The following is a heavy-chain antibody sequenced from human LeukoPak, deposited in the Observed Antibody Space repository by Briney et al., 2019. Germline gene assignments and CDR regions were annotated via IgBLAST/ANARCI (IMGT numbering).Heavy chain of an antibody. D-gene: IGHD5-18*01. CDR2: IYHSGST. CDR1: GYSISSGYY. CDR3: ARYGYSYGYGFDY. V-gene: IGHV4-38-2*02. J-gene: IGHJ4*02. Sequence: SETLSLTCTVSGYSISSGYYWGWIRQPPGKGLEWIGSIYHSGSTYYNPSLKSRVTISVDTSKNQFSLKLSSVTAADTAVYYCARYGYSYGYGFDYWGQGTLVTVSS.